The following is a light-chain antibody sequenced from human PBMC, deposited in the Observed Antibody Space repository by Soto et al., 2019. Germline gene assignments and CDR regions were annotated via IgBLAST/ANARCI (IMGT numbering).Light chain of an antibody. CDR2: GAS. Sequence: EIVLTQSPGTLSLSPGKRATLSCRASQRVSSTYLAWYQQKPGQAPRLLIYGASSRATGIPDRFSGSGSGTDFTLTISRPEPEDFAVYYCQQYGSSPLTFGGGTKAEIK. V-gene: IGKV3-20*01. CDR1: QRVSSTY. CDR3: QQYGSSPLT. J-gene: IGKJ4*01.